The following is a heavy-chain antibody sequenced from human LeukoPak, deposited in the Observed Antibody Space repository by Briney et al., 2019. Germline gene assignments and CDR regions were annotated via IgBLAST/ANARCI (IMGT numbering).Heavy chain of an antibody. D-gene: IGHD3-22*01. J-gene: IGHJ6*03. V-gene: IGHV4-34*01. CDR2: INHSGST. CDR3: ARGVRPRGYYDSSGYYPYYYYYMDV. Sequence: SETLSLTCAVYGGSFSGYYWSWIRQPPGKGLEWIGEINHSGSTNYNPSLKSRVTISVDTSKNQFSLKLSSVTAADTAVYYCARGVRPRGYYDSSGYYPYYYYYMDVWGKGTTVTVSS. CDR1: GGSFSGYY.